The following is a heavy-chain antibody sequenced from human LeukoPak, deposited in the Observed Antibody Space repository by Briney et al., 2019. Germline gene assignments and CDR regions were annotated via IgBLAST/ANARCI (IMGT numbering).Heavy chain of an antibody. D-gene: IGHD4-23*01. CDR1: GFTFDDYA. CDR3: TKDGGRRNRWFDGFDI. Sequence: GGSLRLSCAASGFTFDDYAMHWVRQAPGKGLEWVSLISWDGGSTYYADSVKGRFTISRDNSKNSLYLQMNSLRAEDTALYYCTKDGGRRNRWFDGFDIWGQGTMVTVSS. V-gene: IGHV3-43D*03. CDR2: ISWDGGST. J-gene: IGHJ3*02.